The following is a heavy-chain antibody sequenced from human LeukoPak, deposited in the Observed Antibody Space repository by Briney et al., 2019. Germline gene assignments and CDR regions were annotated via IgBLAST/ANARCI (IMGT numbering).Heavy chain of an antibody. Sequence: KTSETLSLTCTVSGGSISSGSYDWYWIRQPAGKGLEWIGEINHSGSTNYNPSLKSRVTISVDTSKNQFSLKLSSVTAADTAVYYCARAPKRWLRLYYFDYWGQGTLVTVSS. CDR3: ARAPKRWLRLYYFDY. J-gene: IGHJ4*02. CDR2: INHSGST. V-gene: IGHV4-61*10. D-gene: IGHD5-24*01. CDR1: GGSISSGSYD.